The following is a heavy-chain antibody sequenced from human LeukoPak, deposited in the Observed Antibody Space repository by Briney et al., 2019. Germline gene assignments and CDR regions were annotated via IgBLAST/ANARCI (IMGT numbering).Heavy chain of an antibody. D-gene: IGHD3-9*01. CDR2: ISSSSSYI. Sequence: GGSLRLSCAASGFTFSSYSMNWVRQAPGKGLEWVSSISSSSSYICYADSVKGRFTISRDNAKNSLYLQMNSLRAEDTAMYYCARGRYYDIFGYWGQGTLVTVSS. V-gene: IGHV3-21*01. CDR3: ARGRYYDIFGY. CDR1: GFTFSSYS. J-gene: IGHJ4*02.